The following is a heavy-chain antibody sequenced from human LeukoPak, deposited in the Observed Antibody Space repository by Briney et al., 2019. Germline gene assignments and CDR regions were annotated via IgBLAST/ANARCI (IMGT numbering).Heavy chain of an antibody. CDR3: ARDGLVDLSYYTSGKKVRYFDL. CDR1: GGSISSYY. J-gene: IGHJ2*01. D-gene: IGHD3-10*01. CDR2: IYYSGST. Sequence: SETLSLTCTVSGGSISSYYWSWIRQPPGKGLEWIGYIYYSGSTNYNPSLKSRVTISVDTSKNQFSLKLSSVTAADTAVYYCARDGLVDLSYYTSGKKVRYFDLWGRGTLVTVSS. V-gene: IGHV4-59*01.